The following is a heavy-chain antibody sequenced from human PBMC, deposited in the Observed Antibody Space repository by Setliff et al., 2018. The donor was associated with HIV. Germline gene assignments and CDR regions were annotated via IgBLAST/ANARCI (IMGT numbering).Heavy chain of an antibody. CDR2: IYFSGST. V-gene: IGHV4-39*01. CDR3: ARHPRHYNILTGYRYYYMDV. J-gene: IGHJ6*03. D-gene: IGHD3-9*01. Sequence: PSETLSLTCAVSGVSISSCSYFWGWIRRPPGTGLDWIGSIYFSGSTYYNPSLESRVTISMDTSKNQFSLKLTSVTAADTAVYYCARHPRHYNILTGYRYYYMDVWGKGTTVTVSS. CDR1: GVSISSCSYF.